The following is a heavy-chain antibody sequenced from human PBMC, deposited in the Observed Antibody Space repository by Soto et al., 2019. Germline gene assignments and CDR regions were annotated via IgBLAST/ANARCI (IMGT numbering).Heavy chain of an antibody. Sequence: PSETLSLTCTVSGGSISSYYWSWIRQPPGKGLEWIGYIYYSGSTNYNPSLKSRVTISVDTSKNQFSLKLSSVTAADTAVYYCARQSGGQQLYRNWFDPWGQGTLVTVSS. D-gene: IGHD2-2*02. V-gene: IGHV4-59*08. CDR3: ARQSGGQQLYRNWFDP. J-gene: IGHJ5*02. CDR1: GGSISSYY. CDR2: IYYSGST.